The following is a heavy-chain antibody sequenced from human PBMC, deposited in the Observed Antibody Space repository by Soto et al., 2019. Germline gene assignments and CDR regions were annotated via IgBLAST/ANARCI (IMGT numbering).Heavy chain of an antibody. Sequence: SETLSLTCTVSGGSISSSSYYWGWIRQPPGKGLEWIGSIYYSGSTYYNPSLKSRVTISVDTSKNQFSLRLSSVTAADTAVYYCARHAGDIVVVPAAMVVHYYMDVWGKGTTVTVSS. CDR3: ARHAGDIVVVPAAMVVHYYMDV. V-gene: IGHV4-39*01. CDR2: IYYSGST. J-gene: IGHJ6*03. D-gene: IGHD2-2*01. CDR1: GGSISSSSYY.